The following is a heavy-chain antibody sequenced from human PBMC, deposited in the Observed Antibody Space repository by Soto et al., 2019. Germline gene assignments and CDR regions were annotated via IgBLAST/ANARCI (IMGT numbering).Heavy chain of an antibody. CDR2: INHSGSA. Sequence: PSKTLSLTCAVYGESFSGHIWTWIRQTPGKGLQWIGQINHSGSASYNPSLKSRVTISVHTSNSQFSLELSSVTAADTAVYYCARGLITGSHYSGGWYYFDSWGQGTQVTVSS. V-gene: IGHV4-34*01. CDR3: ARGLITGSHYSGGWYYFDS. J-gene: IGHJ4*02. CDR1: GESFSGHI. D-gene: IGHD6-19*01.